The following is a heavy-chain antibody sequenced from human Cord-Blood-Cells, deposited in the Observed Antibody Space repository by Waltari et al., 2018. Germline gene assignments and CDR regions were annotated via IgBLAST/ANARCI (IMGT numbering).Heavy chain of an antibody. J-gene: IGHJ3*02. Sequence: EVQLLESGGGLVQPGGSLRLSCAASGFTFSSYAMSWVRQAPGKGVAWVSAISGSGGSTYYADSVKGRFTISRDNSKNTLYLQMNSLRAEDTAVYYCAKRAYDFWSGYYAFDIWGQGTMVTVSS. V-gene: IGHV3-23*01. D-gene: IGHD3-3*01. CDR2: ISGSGGST. CDR3: AKRAYDFWSGYYAFDI. CDR1: GFTFSSYA.